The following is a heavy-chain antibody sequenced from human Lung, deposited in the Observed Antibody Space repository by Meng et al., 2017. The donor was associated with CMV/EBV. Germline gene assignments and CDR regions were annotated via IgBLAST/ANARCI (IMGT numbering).Heavy chain of an antibody. J-gene: IGHJ4*02. V-gene: IGHV3-66*02. CDR3: ARDPIEYSSSVAEY. Sequence: SCAASGFTVSSNYMSWVRQAPGKGLEWVSVIYSGGSTYYADSVKGRFTIPRDNSKNTLYLQMNSLRAEDTAVYYCARDPIEYSSSVAEYGGQGTXVTVSS. CDR1: GFTVSSNY. D-gene: IGHD6-6*01. CDR2: IYSGGST.